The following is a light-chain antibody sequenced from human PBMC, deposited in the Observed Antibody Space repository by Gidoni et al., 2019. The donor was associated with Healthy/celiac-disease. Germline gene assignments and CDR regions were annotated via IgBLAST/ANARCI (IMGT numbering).Light chain of an antibody. V-gene: IGKV1-39*01. CDR3: QQSYSTLLWT. CDR2: AAS. CDR1: QSISSY. Sequence: DIQMTQSPSSLSASVGDRVTITCRASQSISSYLNWYQQKPGKAPKLLIYAASSLQSGVPSRFSGSGSGTDFTLTISSLQPEDFATYYCQQSYSTLLWTFGQXTKLEIK. J-gene: IGKJ2*02.